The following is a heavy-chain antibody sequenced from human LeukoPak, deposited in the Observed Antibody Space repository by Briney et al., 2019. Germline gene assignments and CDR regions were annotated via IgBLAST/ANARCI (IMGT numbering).Heavy chain of an antibody. Sequence: GESLKISCKGSGYSFTSYWIRWVRQMPGKGLEWMGRIVPGDCYTWYSSPFQGHVTISADKSITTAYLEWSSLKASDTAMYYCAKHDGYCSGGSCRNWFDPWGQGTPVTVSS. D-gene: IGHD2-15*01. CDR2: IVPGDCYT. CDR1: GYSFTSYW. V-gene: IGHV5-10-1*01. J-gene: IGHJ5*02. CDR3: AKHDGYCSGGSCRNWFDP.